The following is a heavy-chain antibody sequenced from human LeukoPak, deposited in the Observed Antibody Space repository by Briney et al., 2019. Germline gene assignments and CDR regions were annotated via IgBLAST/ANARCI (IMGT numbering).Heavy chain of an antibody. CDR3: ASRGGWYEYFQH. Sequence: SETLSLTCTVSGASISSYYWSCIRQPPGKGLEWIGYIYYSGSTNYNPSLKSRVTISVDTSKNQFSLKLSSVTAADTAVYCCASRGGWYEYFQHWGQGTLVTVSS. V-gene: IGHV4-59*08. D-gene: IGHD6-19*01. CDR1: GASISSYY. J-gene: IGHJ1*01. CDR2: IYYSGST.